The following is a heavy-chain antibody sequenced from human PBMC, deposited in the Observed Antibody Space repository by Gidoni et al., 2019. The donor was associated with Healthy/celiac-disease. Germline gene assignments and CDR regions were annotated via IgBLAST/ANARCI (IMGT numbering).Heavy chain of an antibody. CDR2: IYHSGST. CDR3: AGYGDYVSHWFDP. Sequence: QLQLQESGSGLVKPSQTLSLTCAVSGGAISSGGYSWSWIRQPPGKGLEWIGYIYHSGSTSYNPSLKSRVTISVDRSKNQFSLKLSSVTAADTAVYYCAGYGDYVSHWFDPWGQGTLVTVSS. J-gene: IGHJ5*02. V-gene: IGHV4-30-2*01. D-gene: IGHD4-17*01. CDR1: GGAISSGGYS.